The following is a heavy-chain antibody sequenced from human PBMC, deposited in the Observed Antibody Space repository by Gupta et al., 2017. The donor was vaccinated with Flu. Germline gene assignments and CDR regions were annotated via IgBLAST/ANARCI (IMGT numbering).Heavy chain of an antibody. V-gene: IGHV3-11*05. J-gene: IGHJ5*02. CDR2: ISTSGSYT. CDR3: ARAGTYCSGGSGYPHSNWFDP. D-gene: IGHD2-15*01. Sequence: QVQVVESGGGLVKPGGSLRLSCAVSGLTFSDYYMNWIRQAPGKGLEWVSHISTSGSYTNYADSVKGRFTSSRDNAKNSLFLQMNSLRAEDTAVYYCARAGTYCSGGSGYPHSNWFDPRGQGTLVTVSS. CDR1: GLTFSDYY.